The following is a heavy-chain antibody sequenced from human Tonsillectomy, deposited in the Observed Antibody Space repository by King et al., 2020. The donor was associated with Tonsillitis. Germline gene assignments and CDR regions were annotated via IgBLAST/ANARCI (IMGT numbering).Heavy chain of an antibody. CDR3: ARPRNDFWFDP. Sequence: QLQESGPGLVKPSETLSLTCTVSGGSISNYYWSWLRQPPGKGLEWIGYIYYSGITNYNPSLKSRVTISVDTSKNQFSLKLSSVTAADTAVYYCARPRNDFWFDPWGQGTLVTVSS. CDR2: IYYSGIT. J-gene: IGHJ5*02. D-gene: IGHD3-3*01. V-gene: IGHV4-59*01. CDR1: GGSISNYY.